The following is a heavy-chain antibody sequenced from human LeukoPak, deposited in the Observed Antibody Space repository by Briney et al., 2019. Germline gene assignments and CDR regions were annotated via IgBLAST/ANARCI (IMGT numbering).Heavy chain of an antibody. CDR3: AKELYYYDSSGYGYYFDY. CDR2: ISGSGGST. Sequence: PGGSLRLSCAASGFTFRSYAMSWVRQAPGKGLEWVSAISGSGGSTYYADSVKGRFTISRDNSKNTLYLQMNSLRAEDTAVYYCAKELYYYDSSGYGYYFDYWGQGTLVTVSS. D-gene: IGHD3-22*01. V-gene: IGHV3-23*01. J-gene: IGHJ4*02. CDR1: GFTFRSYA.